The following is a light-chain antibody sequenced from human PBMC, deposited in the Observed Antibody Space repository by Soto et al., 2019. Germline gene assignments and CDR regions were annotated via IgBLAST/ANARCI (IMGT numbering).Light chain of an antibody. V-gene: IGKV3-20*01. CDR2: GAS. CDR3: QQYGSSPLFA. CDR1: QSVSSNY. Sequence: EIVLTQSPGTLSLSPGERATLSCRASQSVSSNYLAWYQQKTGQAPRLLIYGASSRATGIPDRFSGSGSWADFTLTISSLEPEDFAVYYCQQYGSSPLFAFGPGTEVDLK. J-gene: IGKJ3*01.